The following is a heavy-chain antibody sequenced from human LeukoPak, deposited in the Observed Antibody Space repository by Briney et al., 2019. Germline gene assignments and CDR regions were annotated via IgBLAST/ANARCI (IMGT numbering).Heavy chain of an antibody. J-gene: IGHJ4*02. Sequence: GASVKVSRKASGYTFTGYYMHWVRQAPGQGLEWMGRINANSGGTNYAQKFQGRVTMTRDTSISTAYMELSRLRSDDTAVYYCARDLKFGGVIVPPGYWGQGTLVTVSS. CDR1: GYTFTGYY. CDR2: INANSGGT. CDR3: ARDLKFGGVIVPPGY. D-gene: IGHD3-16*02. V-gene: IGHV1-2*06.